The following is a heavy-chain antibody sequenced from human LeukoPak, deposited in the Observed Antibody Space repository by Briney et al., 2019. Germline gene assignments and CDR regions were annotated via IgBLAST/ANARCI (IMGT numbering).Heavy chain of an antibody. V-gene: IGHV3-21*01. J-gene: IGHJ3*02. CDR2: ISSSSGYI. CDR3: AREGYAFDI. Sequence: GGSLRLSCAASGFTFSIYSMNWVRQAPGKGLEWVSSISSSSGYIYSADSVKGRFTFSRDNAKNSLYLQMNSLRAEDTAVYYCAREGYAFDIWGQGTMVTVSS. CDR1: GFTFSIYS.